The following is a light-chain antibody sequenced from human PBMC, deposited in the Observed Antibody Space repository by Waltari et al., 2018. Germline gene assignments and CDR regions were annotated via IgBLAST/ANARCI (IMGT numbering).Light chain of an antibody. Sequence: CRASQGISRHLVWFQQRPGKAPKLLIYAASTVQSAVPSRFSGSGSGTDFTLTISSLQPEDVATYYCQHLNSYPITFGGGTKVEI. CDR2: AAS. J-gene: IGKJ4*01. CDR3: QHLNSYPIT. V-gene: IGKV1-9*01. CDR1: QGISRH.